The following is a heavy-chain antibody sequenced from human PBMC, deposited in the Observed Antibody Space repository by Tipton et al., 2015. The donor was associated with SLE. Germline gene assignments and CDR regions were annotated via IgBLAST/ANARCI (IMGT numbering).Heavy chain of an antibody. CDR3: ARAGGYTYGLGY. CDR1: GGSISSYY. CDR2: IYTSGST. Sequence: TLSLTCTVSGGSISSYYWSWIRQPPGKGLEWIGYIYTSGSTNYNPSLKSRVTISVDTSKNQFSLKLSSVTAADTAVYYCARAGGYTYGLGYWGQGTLVTVSS. J-gene: IGHJ4*02. D-gene: IGHD5-18*01. V-gene: IGHV4-4*09.